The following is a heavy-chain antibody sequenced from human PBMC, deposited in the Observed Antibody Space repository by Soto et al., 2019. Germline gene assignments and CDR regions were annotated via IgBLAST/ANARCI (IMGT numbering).Heavy chain of an antibody. CDR2: IYHSGST. V-gene: IGHV4-4*02. D-gene: IGHD3-22*01. CDR3: ARVSYYYDSSGYHHY. J-gene: IGHJ4*02. CDR1: GGSINRSNW. Sequence: PSETLSLTCAVSGGSINRSNWWNWVRQPPGKGMEWIGEIYHSGSTNYNPSLKSRVTISVDTSKNQFSLKLSSVAAADTAVYYCARVSYYYDSSGYHHYWGQGTLDPVSS.